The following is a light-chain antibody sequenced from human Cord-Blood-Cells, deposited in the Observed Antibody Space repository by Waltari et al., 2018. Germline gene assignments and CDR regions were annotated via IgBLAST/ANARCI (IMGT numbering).Light chain of an antibody. V-gene: IGLV2-23*01. CDR3: CSYAGSSTFYV. J-gene: IGLJ1*01. CDR1: SRVVGSYNL. Sequence: QSPLTQPASVSGPPGQPTTIPCTGTSRVVGSYNLVSCYQQHPGKPPKLRVYAGSKRPSGVSNRFAGSKSGNTASLTISGLQAEDEADYYCCSYAGSSTFYVFGTGTKVTVL. CDR2: AGS.